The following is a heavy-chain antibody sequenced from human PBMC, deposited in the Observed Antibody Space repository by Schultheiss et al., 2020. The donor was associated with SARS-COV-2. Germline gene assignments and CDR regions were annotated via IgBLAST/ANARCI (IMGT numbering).Heavy chain of an antibody. V-gene: IGHV4-34*01. CDR3: ARTVTTENRFDP. D-gene: IGHD4-17*01. CDR1: GGSFSGYY. J-gene: IGHJ5*02. Sequence: SQTLSLTCVVYGGSFSGYYWSWIRQPPGKGLEWIGEINHVGGTSYNSSLKSRVTISVDTSKNQFSLKLNSVTAADTAVYYCARTVTTENRFDPWGQGTLVTVSS. CDR2: INHVGGT.